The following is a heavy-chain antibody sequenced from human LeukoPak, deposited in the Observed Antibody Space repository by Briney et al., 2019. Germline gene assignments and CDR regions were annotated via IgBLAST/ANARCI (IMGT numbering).Heavy chain of an antibody. CDR1: GFPFNTFW. V-gene: IGHV3-7*01. CDR3: ARDKTSGYLPRGVMDV. D-gene: IGHD5-12*01. CDR2: IKQDGREK. J-gene: IGHJ6*04. Sequence: GGSLRLSCAASGFPFNTFWMTWVRQASGKGLEWVAHIKQDGREKYYVDSLKGRFTISRDNANNSLYLQMNSLRAEDTAVYYCARDKTSGYLPRGVMDVWGKGTTVTVSS.